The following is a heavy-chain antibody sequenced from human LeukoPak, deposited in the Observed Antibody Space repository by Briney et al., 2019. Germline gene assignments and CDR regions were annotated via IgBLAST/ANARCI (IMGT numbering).Heavy chain of an antibody. CDR3: ARDRKSYYDFWSGRFILDY. V-gene: IGHV3-48*02. CDR1: GFTFSSYS. Sequence: GGSLRLSCAASGFTFSSYSMNWVRQAPGKGLEWVSSISSSSSTIYYADSVKGRFTISRDNAKNSLYLQMNSLRDEDTAVYYCARDRKSYYDFWSGRFILDYWGQGTLVTVSS. CDR2: ISSSSSTI. J-gene: IGHJ4*02. D-gene: IGHD3-3*01.